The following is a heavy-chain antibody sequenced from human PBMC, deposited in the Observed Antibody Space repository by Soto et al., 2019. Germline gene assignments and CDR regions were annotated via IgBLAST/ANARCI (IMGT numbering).Heavy chain of an antibody. V-gene: IGHV4-39*01. CDR3: ARHQTQMAQSITIFGVVPWGYYYYGMDV. CDR1: GGSISSSSYY. D-gene: IGHD3-3*01. Sequence: SETLSLTCTVSGGSISSSSYYWGWIRQPPGKGLEWIGSIYYSGSTYYNPSLKSRVTISVDTSKNQFSLKLSSVTAADTAVYYCARHQTQMAQSITIFGVVPWGYYYYGMDVWGQGTTVTVSS. J-gene: IGHJ6*02. CDR2: IYYSGST.